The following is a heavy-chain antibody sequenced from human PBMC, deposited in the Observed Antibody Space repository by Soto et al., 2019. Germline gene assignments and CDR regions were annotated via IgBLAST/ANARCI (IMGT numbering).Heavy chain of an antibody. CDR2: IVVGSGNT. J-gene: IGHJ4*02. CDR1: GFTFTSSA. CDR3: AAARYYGRGPTTGYY. Sequence: GASVKVSCKASGFTFTSSAVQWVRQARGQRLEWIGWIVVGSGNTNYAQKFQERVTITRDMSTSTAYMELSSLRSEDTAVYYCAAARYYGRGPTTGYYWGQGTLVTVPQ. D-gene: IGHD1-26*01. V-gene: IGHV1-58*01.